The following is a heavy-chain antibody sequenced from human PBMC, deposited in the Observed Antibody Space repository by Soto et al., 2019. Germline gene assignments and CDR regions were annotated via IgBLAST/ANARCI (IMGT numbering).Heavy chain of an antibody. J-gene: IGHJ4*02. V-gene: IGHV1-69*02. CDR3: ARGKYDIVVVPAAMGLNY. CDR1: GGTFSSYT. Sequence: QVQLVHSGAEGKKPGSSVKVSCKASGGTFSSYTISWVRQAPGQGREWMGRIIPILGIANYAQKCQGRVTITADKSTSTAYMELSSLRSEDTAVYYCARGKYDIVVVPAAMGLNYWGQGTLVTVSS. CDR2: IIPILGIA. D-gene: IGHD2-2*01.